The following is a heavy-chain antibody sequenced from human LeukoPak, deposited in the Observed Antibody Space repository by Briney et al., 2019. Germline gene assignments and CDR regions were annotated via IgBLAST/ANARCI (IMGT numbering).Heavy chain of an antibody. CDR2: IRSKVYGGTT. V-gene: IGHV3-49*03. CDR1: GFTFGDYA. Sequence: GGSLRLSCRTSGFTFGDYALSWFRQAPGKGLEWVGFIRSKVYGGTTEYAASVKGRVIISRDDSESIAYLQMNSLKIEDTAMYYCSRVSASGSYGRFDALHIWSQGTMVTVSS. CDR3: SRVSASGSYGRFDALHI. J-gene: IGHJ3*02. D-gene: IGHD6-19*01.